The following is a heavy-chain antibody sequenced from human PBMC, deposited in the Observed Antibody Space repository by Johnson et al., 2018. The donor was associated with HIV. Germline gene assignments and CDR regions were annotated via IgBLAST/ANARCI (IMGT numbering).Heavy chain of an antibody. J-gene: IGHJ3*02. Sequence: VQLVESGGGLVQPGGSLRLSCAASGFTFSSYWMTWVRQAPGKGLEWVANMNQDGSEKYYVDSVKGRFTISSDKVKNSLYLQMNSLGAEDTAVYYCARDGRGLDAFDIWGQGTVVTVSS. CDR1: GFTFSSYW. D-gene: IGHD3/OR15-3a*01. CDR2: MNQDGSEK. V-gene: IGHV3-7*01. CDR3: ARDGRGLDAFDI.